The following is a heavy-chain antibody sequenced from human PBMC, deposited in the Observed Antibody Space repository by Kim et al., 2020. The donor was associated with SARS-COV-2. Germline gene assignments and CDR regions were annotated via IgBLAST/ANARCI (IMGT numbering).Heavy chain of an antibody. Sequence: GGSLRLSCSASGFTFSSYAMHWVRQAPGKGLEYVSGISTNGGSTYYADSVKDRFIISRDNSRNMLNLQMSSLRSEDTAVYYCVKERTSGWYDFDYWGQVTLVTVSS. CDR3: VKERTSGWYDFDY. V-gene: IGHV3-64D*06. J-gene: IGHJ4*02. CDR2: ISTNGGST. CDR1: GFTFSSYA. D-gene: IGHD6-19*01.